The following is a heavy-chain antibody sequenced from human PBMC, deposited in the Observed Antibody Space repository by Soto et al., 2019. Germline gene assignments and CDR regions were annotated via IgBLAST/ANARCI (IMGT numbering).Heavy chain of an antibody. J-gene: IGHJ6*01. D-gene: IGHD6-13*01. CDR2: INHSGST. CDR3: ASLIAAARGRGMEV. V-gene: IGHV4-34*01. CDR1: VGSFSGYY. Sequence: SETLSLTCAFYVGSFSGYYWSCIRHPPGKGLEWIGEINHSGSTNYNPSLKSRVTISVDTSKNQFSLKLSSVTAADTAVYYCASLIAAARGRGMEVWGQGTTVNVSS.